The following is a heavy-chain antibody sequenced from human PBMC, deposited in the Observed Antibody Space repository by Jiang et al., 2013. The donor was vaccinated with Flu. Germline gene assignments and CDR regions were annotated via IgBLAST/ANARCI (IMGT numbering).Heavy chain of an antibody. CDR2: IRYDGNIK. CDR3: FGDCTNGVCKGY. V-gene: IGHV3-30*02. Sequence: QLVESGGGVVQPGGSLRLSCAASGFTFSSYGMHWVRQAPGKGLEWVAFIRYDGNIKYYADSVKGRFTISRDNSKNTLYLQMGGLRADDTAVYYCFGDCTNGVCKGYWGQGTLVTVSS. D-gene: IGHD2-8*01. J-gene: IGHJ4*02. CDR1: GFTFSSYG.